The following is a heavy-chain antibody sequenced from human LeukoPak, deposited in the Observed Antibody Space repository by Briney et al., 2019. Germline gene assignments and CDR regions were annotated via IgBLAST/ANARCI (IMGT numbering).Heavy chain of an antibody. Sequence: GGSLRLSCAASGFTFSSYAMSWVRQAPGKGLEWVSAVSGSGGSTYHADSVKGRFTISRDNSKNTLYLQMNSLRAEDTAVYYCAKDSSMVATFFDYWGQGTLVTVSS. CDR3: AKDSSMVATFFDY. CDR2: VSGSGGST. V-gene: IGHV3-23*01. D-gene: IGHD5-12*01. CDR1: GFTFSSYA. J-gene: IGHJ4*02.